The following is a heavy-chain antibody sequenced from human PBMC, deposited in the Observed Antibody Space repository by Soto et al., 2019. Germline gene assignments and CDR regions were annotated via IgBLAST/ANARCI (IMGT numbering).Heavy chain of an antibody. D-gene: IGHD2-15*01. V-gene: IGHV3-30-3*01. CDR2: ISYDGSNK. Sequence: GGSLRLSCAASGFTFSSYAMHWVRQAPGKGLVWVAGISYDGSNKYYADSVKGRFTISRDNSENKLYLQMNSLRAEDTAVYYCARDPPPFSGGSCYSVGFDYWGQGTLVTVSS. CDR1: GFTFSSYA. J-gene: IGHJ4*02. CDR3: ARDPPPFSGGSCYSVGFDY.